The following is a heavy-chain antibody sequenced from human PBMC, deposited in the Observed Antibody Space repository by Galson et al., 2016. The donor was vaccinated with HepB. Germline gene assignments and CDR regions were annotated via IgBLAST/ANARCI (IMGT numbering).Heavy chain of an antibody. D-gene: IGHD5-18*01. CDR3: ARHEGYGSGPPWDD. Sequence: SETLSLTCTVSGGSISSGGYYWGWIRQPPGKGLEWIASIHSSGSPYYYNPSLKSRLTISVDTSKNQFSLRLRSVTAADTALYFCARHEGYGSGPPWDDWGQGTLVTVSS. CDR2: IHSSGSPY. CDR1: GGSISSGGYY. J-gene: IGHJ4*02. V-gene: IGHV4-39*01.